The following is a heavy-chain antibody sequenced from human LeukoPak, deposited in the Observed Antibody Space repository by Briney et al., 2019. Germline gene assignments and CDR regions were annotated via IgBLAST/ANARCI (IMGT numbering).Heavy chain of an antibody. Sequence: GRSLRLSCAASGFIFSSYAMHWVRQAPGKGLEWVAVLSYDGRNKFYADSVKGRFTISRDNSKNTLYLQMNSLRAEDTAVYYCAKGGYSYGYWGQGTLVTVSS. CDR1: GFIFSSYA. D-gene: IGHD5-18*01. J-gene: IGHJ4*02. V-gene: IGHV3-30*18. CDR2: LSYDGRNK. CDR3: AKGGYSYGY.